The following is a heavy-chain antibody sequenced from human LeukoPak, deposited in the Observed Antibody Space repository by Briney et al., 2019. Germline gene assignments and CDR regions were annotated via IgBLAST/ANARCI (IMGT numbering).Heavy chain of an antibody. D-gene: IGHD2-2*01. CDR3: ASLYCSSTSCYNWFDP. Sequence: GASVKVSCKASGYTFTSYGISWVRQAPGQGPEWMGWISAYSTYNGNTNYAQRLQGRVTMTTDTSTTTAYMELRSLRSDDTAVYYCASLYCSSTSCYNWFDPWGQGTLVTVSS. CDR2: ISAYSTYNGNT. V-gene: IGHV1-18*01. J-gene: IGHJ5*02. CDR1: GYTFTSYG.